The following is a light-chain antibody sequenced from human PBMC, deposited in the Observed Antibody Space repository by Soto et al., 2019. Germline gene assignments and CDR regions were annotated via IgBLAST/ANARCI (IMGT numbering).Light chain of an antibody. CDR1: SSNIGANT. V-gene: IGLV1-40*01. Sequence: QSVLTQPPSASGTPGQRVTISCSGSSSNIGANTVNWYQQLPGTAPKLLIYGNSNRPSGVPDRFSGSKSGTSASLAITGLQAEDEADYYCQSYDSSLSGSWVFGGGTKVTVL. CDR3: QSYDSSLSGSWV. CDR2: GNS. J-gene: IGLJ3*02.